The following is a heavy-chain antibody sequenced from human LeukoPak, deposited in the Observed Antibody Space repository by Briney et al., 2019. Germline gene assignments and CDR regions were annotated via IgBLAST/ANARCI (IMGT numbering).Heavy chain of an antibody. CDR2: VNPDSGDS. V-gene: IGHV1-2*02. CDR1: GYTFTDYY. D-gene: IGHD5-12*01. CDR3: ATGVATAFTY. J-gene: IGHJ4*02. Sequence: ASVKVSCKASGYTFTDYYIHWVRQAPGQGLEWMAFVNPDSGDSYSAPKFQGRVTMTRHTSITTASMELKWLTSDDTAVYYCATGVATAFTYWGQGTLLTVSS.